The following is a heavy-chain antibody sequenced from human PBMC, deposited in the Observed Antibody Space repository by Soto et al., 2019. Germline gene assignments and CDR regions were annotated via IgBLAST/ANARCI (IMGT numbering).Heavy chain of an antibody. CDR1: GGTFSSYA. J-gene: IGHJ4*02. Sequence: SVKVSCKASGGTFSSYAISWVRQAPGQGLEWMGGIIPIFGTANYAQKFQGRVTITADESTSTAYMELSSLRSEDTAVYYCAILPRGYSYVLEDYWGQGTLVTV. V-gene: IGHV1-69*13. CDR2: IIPIFGTA. D-gene: IGHD5-18*01. CDR3: AILPRGYSYVLEDY.